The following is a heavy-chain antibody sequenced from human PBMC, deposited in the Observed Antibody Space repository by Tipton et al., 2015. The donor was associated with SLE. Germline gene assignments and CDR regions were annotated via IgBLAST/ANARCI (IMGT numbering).Heavy chain of an antibody. J-gene: IGHJ4*02. CDR2: IFSSRST. CDR3: AREEWEPYFDY. V-gene: IGHV4-39*07. D-gene: IGHD1-26*01. Sequence: TLSLTCTVSGGSISSFYWGWFRQPPGKGLEWIGSIFSSRSTYYNPSLKSRVTMSADTSNNQISLKLSSVTAADTAVYYCAREEWEPYFDYWGQGTLVTVSS. CDR1: GGSISSFY.